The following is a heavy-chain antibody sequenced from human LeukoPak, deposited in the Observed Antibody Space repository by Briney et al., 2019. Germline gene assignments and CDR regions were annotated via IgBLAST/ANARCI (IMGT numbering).Heavy chain of an antibody. CDR3: ARAMTTVSEFDY. D-gene: IGHD4-17*01. J-gene: IGHJ4*02. CDR2: MNPNSGIT. CDR1: GYTFTSYD. Sequence: ASVKVSCKASGYTFTSYDINWVRQATGQGLEWMGWMNPNSGITGYAQKFQGRVTMTRNTSISTAYMELSSLRSEDTAVYYCARAMTTVSEFDYWGQGTLVTVSS. V-gene: IGHV1-8*01.